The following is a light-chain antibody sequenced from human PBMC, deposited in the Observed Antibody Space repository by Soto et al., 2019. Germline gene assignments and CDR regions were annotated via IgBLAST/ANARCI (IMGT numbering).Light chain of an antibody. Sequence: EIVLTQSPATLSLSPGERATLSCRASRSVSSYLAWYQQKPGQAPRLLIYDASNRATGIPARFSGSGSGTDVTLPISSLEPEDFAVYYCQQRSNWPPGLTFGQGTRLEIK. V-gene: IGKV3-11*01. CDR3: QQRSNWPPGLT. J-gene: IGKJ5*01. CDR2: DAS. CDR1: RSVSSY.